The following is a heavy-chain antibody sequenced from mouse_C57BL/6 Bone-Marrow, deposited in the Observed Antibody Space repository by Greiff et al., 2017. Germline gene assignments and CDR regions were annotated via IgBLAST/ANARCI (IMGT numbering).Heavy chain of an antibody. Sequence: DVMLVESGGGLVQSGRSLRLSCATSGFTFSDFYMEWVRQASGKGLEWIAASRNKANDYTTEYSASVKGRFIVSRDTSQSILYLQMNALRAEDTAIYYCARDAGIAWFAYWGQGTLVTVSA. V-gene: IGHV7-1*01. CDR1: GFTFSDFY. CDR2: SRNKANDYTT. J-gene: IGHJ3*01. CDR3: ARDAGIAWFAY.